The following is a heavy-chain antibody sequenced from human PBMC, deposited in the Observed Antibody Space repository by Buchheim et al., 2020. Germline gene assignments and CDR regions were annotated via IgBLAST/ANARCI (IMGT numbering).Heavy chain of an antibody. D-gene: IGHD2-21*02. Sequence: EVQLVESGGDLVQPGGSLRLSCTASEFTLTPYWVRWVRQAPGKGLEWVATIDPDGSQTYYLDSVEGRFTISRDNAKNSVWLQLNSLRAEDTAIYYCARTLRSTKGMDVWGQGTT. CDR3: ARTLRSTKGMDV. V-gene: IGHV3-7*03. J-gene: IGHJ6*02. CDR2: IDPDGSQT. CDR1: EFTLTPYW.